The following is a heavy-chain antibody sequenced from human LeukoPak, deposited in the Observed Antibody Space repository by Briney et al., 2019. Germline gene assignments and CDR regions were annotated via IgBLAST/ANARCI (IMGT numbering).Heavy chain of an antibody. Sequence: SQTLSLTCSVSGGSISSYYWNWIRQHPGTGLGWIGYINYSGSTNYNPSLKSRVTISVDTSKNQFSLKLSSVTAADTAVYYCASTLVAALDYWGQGTLVTVSS. J-gene: IGHJ4*02. CDR1: GGSISSYY. V-gene: IGHV4-59*01. D-gene: IGHD2-21*01. CDR2: INYSGST. CDR3: ASTLVAALDY.